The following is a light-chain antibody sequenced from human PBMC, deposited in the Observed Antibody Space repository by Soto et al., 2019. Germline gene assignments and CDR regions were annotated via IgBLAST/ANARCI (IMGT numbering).Light chain of an antibody. J-gene: IGKJ2*01. CDR3: LQYNSYSS. V-gene: IGKV1-5*01. CDR1: QSISSW. CDR2: DAS. Sequence: DIQMTQSPSTLSASVGDRVTITCRASQSISSWLAWYQQKPGKAPKLLIYDASSLESGVPSRFSGSGSGTEFTLTIISLQPDDFATYYCLQYNSYSSFGQGTKLEIK.